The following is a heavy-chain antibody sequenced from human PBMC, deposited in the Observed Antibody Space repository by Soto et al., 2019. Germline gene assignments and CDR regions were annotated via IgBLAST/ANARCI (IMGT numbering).Heavy chain of an antibody. CDR3: ARYSGTYRDY. J-gene: IGHJ4*02. Sequence: EVQLVESGGGLVKPGGSLRLSCAASGFTFSSYNMNWVRQAPGKGLEWVSSITSSSGYIFYADSVKGRFTISRDNAKNSLYLQMNSLRVEDRAVYYCARYSGTYRDYWGQGTLVTVSS. CDR2: ITSSSGYI. D-gene: IGHD1-26*01. CDR1: GFTFSSYN. V-gene: IGHV3-21*01.